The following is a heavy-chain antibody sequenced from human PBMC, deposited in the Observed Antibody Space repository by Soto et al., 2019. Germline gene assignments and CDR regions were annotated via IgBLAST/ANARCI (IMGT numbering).Heavy chain of an antibody. Sequence: SEALPRPGALSGGSTGTDLWTWIRQPPGKELEWIGYVYYTGSTNYNPSLKSRVTISVDTSKNQFSLKLTSVTAADTAVYYCARDIHCSGGSCYGTPGAFDIWGQRTMV. CDR3: ARDIHCSGGSCYGTPGAFDI. J-gene: IGHJ3*02. V-gene: IGHV4-59*01. D-gene: IGHD2-15*01. CDR1: GGSTGTDL. CDR2: VYYTGST.